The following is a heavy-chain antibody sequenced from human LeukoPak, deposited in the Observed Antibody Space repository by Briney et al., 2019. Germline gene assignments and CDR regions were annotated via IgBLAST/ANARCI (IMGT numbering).Heavy chain of an antibody. CDR1: GFTFSNYW. V-gene: IGHV3-7*03. CDR3: ARDHRGVFDY. Sequence: GGSLRLSCAASGFTFSNYWMSWVRQAPGKGPEWVANINQDGSEKHYVDSVKGRSTISRDNAKNSLYLQMNSLRAEDTAVYYCARDHRGVFDYWGQGALVTVSS. J-gene: IGHJ4*02. D-gene: IGHD3-16*01. CDR2: INQDGSEK.